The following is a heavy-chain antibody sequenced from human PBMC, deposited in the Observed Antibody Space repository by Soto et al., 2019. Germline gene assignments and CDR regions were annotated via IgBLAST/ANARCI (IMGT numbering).Heavy chain of an antibody. Sequence: ASVKVSCNASGYTFTSYGISWVRQAPGQGLEWMGWISAYNGNTNYAQKLQGRVTMTTDTSTSTAYMELRSLRSDDTAVYYCARDIAAAGYYYGMDVWGQGTTVTVSS. V-gene: IGHV1-18*01. CDR2: ISAYNGNT. D-gene: IGHD6-13*01. J-gene: IGHJ6*02. CDR1: GYTFTSYG. CDR3: ARDIAAAGYYYGMDV.